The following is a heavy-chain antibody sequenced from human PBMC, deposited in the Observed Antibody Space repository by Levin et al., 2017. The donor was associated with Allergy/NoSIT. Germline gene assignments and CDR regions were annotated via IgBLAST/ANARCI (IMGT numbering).Heavy chain of an antibody. CDR3: ARRVFGSFLGSMDV. Sequence: QTLSLTCTFSGFSLSTSGMCVSWIRQPPGKALEWLARIDWDDDKYYSTSLKTRLTISKDTSKNQVVLTMTNMDPVDTATYYCARRVFGSFLGSMDVWGQGTTVTVSS. V-gene: IGHV2-70*11. CDR1: GFSLSTSGMC. D-gene: IGHD3-10*01. J-gene: IGHJ6*02. CDR2: IDWDDDK.